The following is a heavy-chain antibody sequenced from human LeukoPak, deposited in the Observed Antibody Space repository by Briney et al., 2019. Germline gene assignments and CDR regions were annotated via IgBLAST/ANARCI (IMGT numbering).Heavy chain of an antibody. Sequence: SETLSLTCTVSGGSISSSSYYWGWIRQPPGKGLDWFGSIYYSGSTYYNPSLKSRVTISVDTSKNQFSLKLSSVTTADTAVYYCARHGGYSGYYFDYWGQGTLVTVSS. CDR2: IYYSGST. D-gene: IGHD5-12*01. J-gene: IGHJ4*02. CDR3: ARHGGYSGYYFDY. CDR1: GGSISSSSYY. V-gene: IGHV4-39*01.